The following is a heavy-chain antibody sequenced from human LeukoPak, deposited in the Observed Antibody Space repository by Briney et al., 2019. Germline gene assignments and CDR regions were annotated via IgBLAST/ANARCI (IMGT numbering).Heavy chain of an antibody. CDR2: IKSDGSGT. J-gene: IGHJ4*02. D-gene: IGHD2/OR15-2a*01. CDR1: GFAFSVSW. Sequence: PGGSLRLSCAASGFAFSVSWMHWVRQAPGKGLVWVSVIKSDGSGTAYADSVKGRFTISRDNAKNTVYLQMNSLRDEDTAVHYCAKDYFGSLEYWGQGNPGHRFL. V-gene: IGHV3-74*03. CDR3: AKDYFGSLEY.